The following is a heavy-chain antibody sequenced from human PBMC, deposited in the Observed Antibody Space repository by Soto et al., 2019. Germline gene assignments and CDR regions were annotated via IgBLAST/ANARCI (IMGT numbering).Heavy chain of an antibody. J-gene: IGHJ4*02. Sequence: QVQLVVSGGGLVKPGGSLRISCAASGFTFSDYYISWIRQAPGKGLEWVSYISSSGSIIYYADSVKGRFTISRDNAKNSPYLQMSSLRAEDTAVYYGALAGYDSNYYAVTPLSAGHFWVQGTLVAFSS. CDR1: GFTFSDYY. CDR2: ISSSGSII. V-gene: IGHV3-11*01. D-gene: IGHD4-4*01. CDR3: ALAGYDSNYYAVTPLSAGHF.